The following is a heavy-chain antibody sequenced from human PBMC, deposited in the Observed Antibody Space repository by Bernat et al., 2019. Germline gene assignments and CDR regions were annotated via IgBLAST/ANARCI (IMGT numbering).Heavy chain of an antibody. CDR2: IYHSGST. Sequence: QVQLQESGPGLVKPSETLSLTCAVSGYSISSGYYWGWIRQPPGKGLEWIGSIYHSGSTYYNPSLKSRVTISVDTSKNQFSLKLSSVTAADTAVYYCAKDLEGAYSGMDVWGQGTTVTVSS. V-gene: IGHV4-38-2*02. D-gene: IGHD1-26*01. CDR1: GYSISSGYY. J-gene: IGHJ6*02. CDR3: AKDLEGAYSGMDV.